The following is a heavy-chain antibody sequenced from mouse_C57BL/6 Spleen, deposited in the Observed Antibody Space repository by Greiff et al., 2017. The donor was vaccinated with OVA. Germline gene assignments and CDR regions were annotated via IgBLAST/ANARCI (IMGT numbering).Heavy chain of an antibody. V-gene: IGHV1-53*01. D-gene: IGHD2-3*01. CDR3: ARGKGWLLFDY. CDR2: INPSNGGT. CDR1: GYTFTSYW. Sequence: QVQLKQPGTELVKPGAPVKLSCKASGYTFTSYWMHWVKQRPGQGLEWIGNINPSNGGTNYNEKFKSKATLTVDKSSSTAYMQLSSLTSEDSAVYYCARGKGWLLFDYWGQGTTLTVSS. J-gene: IGHJ2*01.